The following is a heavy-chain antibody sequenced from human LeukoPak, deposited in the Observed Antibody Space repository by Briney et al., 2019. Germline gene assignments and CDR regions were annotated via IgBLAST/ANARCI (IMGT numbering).Heavy chain of an antibody. D-gene: IGHD2-2*01. Sequence: GGSLRLSCAASGYTFRSYGMHWVRQAPGKGLEWVAFIRYDGSNKYYADSVKGRFTISRDNSKNTLYLQMNSLRAEDTAVYYCAKEYRIVVVPAAMEYWGQGTLVTVSS. V-gene: IGHV3-30*02. CDR1: GYTFRSYG. J-gene: IGHJ4*02. CDR3: AKEYRIVVVPAAMEY. CDR2: IRYDGSNK.